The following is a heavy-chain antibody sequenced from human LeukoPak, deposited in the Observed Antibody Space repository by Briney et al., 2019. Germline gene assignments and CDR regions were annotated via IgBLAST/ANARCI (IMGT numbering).Heavy chain of an antibody. CDR3: ARDFYDYVWGTNAFDI. V-gene: IGHV4-59*01. J-gene: IGHJ3*02. Sequence: SETLSLTCTVSGGSISSYYWSWIRQPPGQGLEWIGYIYYSASTNNNPSLKSRVTISVDTYKNQFPLKLSSVTAADTAVYYCARDFYDYVWGTNAFDIWGQGTMVTVSS. CDR2: IYYSAST. D-gene: IGHD3-16*01. CDR1: GGSISSYY.